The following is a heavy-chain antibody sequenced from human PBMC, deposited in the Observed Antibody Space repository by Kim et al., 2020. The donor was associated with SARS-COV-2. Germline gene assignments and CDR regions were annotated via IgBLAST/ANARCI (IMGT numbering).Heavy chain of an antibody. CDR3: ARDHPSHRDFYYGLDV. CDR2: ISSNSDTK. J-gene: IGHJ6*02. V-gene: IGHV3-48*02. Sequence: GGSLRLSCAASGFSFSFYSLTWVRQAPGKGLEWVSYISSNSDTKYYADSVKGRFTISRDNAKNSLYLQMSSLRDEDTAVYYCARDHPSHRDFYYGLDVWGQGTTVTVSS. CDR1: GFSFSFYS.